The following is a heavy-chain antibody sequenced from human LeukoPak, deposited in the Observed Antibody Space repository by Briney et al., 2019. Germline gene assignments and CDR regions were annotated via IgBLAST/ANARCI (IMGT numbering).Heavy chain of an antibody. D-gene: IGHD6-19*01. V-gene: IGHV4-34*01. CDR1: GGSFSGYY. Sequence: SETLSLTCTVYGGSFSGYYWSWIRQPPGKGLEWIGEINHSGSTNYNPSLKSRVTISVDTSKNQFSLKLSSVTAADTAVYYCATSSGWYRVGYWGQGTLVTVSS. CDR2: INHSGST. J-gene: IGHJ4*02. CDR3: ATSSGWYRVGY.